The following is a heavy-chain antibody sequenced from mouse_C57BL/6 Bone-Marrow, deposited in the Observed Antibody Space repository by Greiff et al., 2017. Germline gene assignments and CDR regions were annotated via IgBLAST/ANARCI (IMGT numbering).Heavy chain of an antibody. CDR3: TRARNWDVRYFDV. Sequence: EVMLVESGEGLVKPGGSLKLSCAASGFTFSSYAMSWVRQTPEKRLEWVAYISSGGDYIYYADTVKGRFTISRDNARNTLYLQMSSLKSEDTAMYYCTRARNWDVRYFDVWGTGTTVTVSS. D-gene: IGHD4-1*01. CDR2: ISSGGDYI. V-gene: IGHV5-9-1*02. J-gene: IGHJ1*03. CDR1: GFTFSSYA.